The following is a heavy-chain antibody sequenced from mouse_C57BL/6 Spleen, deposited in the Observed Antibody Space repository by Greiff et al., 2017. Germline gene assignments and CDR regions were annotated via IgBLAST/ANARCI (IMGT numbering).Heavy chain of an antibody. J-gene: IGHJ2*01. CDR1: GYTFTGYW. V-gene: IGHV1-9*01. Sequence: QVQLQQSGAELMKPGASVKLSCKATGYTFTGYWIEWVKQRPGHGLEWIGEILPGSGSTNYNEKFKGKATFTADTSSNTAYMQLSSLTTEDSAIYDCARLDDYDERGLLNFDYWGQGTTLTVSS. CDR3: ARLDDYDERGLLNFDY. CDR2: ILPGSGST. D-gene: IGHD2-4*01.